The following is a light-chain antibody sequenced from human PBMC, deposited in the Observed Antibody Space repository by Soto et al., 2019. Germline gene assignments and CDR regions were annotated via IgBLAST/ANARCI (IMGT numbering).Light chain of an antibody. CDR1: QNVNSN. V-gene: IGKV3-15*01. Sequence: EIVMTQSPATLSVSPGERATLSCRASQNVNSNLAWYQQRPGQAPRLLIYGASTRATDIPARFSGSGSGTEFTLTISSLQSEDFAVYYCQQYNNWLYTFGQGTKLEI. CDR2: GAS. CDR3: QQYNNWLYT. J-gene: IGKJ2*01.